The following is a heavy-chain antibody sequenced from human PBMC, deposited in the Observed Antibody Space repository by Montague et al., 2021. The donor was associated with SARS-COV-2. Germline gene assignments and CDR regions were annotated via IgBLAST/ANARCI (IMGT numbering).Heavy chain of an antibody. Sequence: SLRLSCAASGFTFSSYSMNWVRQAPGKGLEWVSSISSSSSYIYYADSVKGRFTISRDNAKNSLYLQMNSLRAEDTAVYYCARDQQLVLGYYYGMGVWGQGTTVTVSS. J-gene: IGHJ6*02. D-gene: IGHD6-13*01. CDR1: GFTFSSYS. CDR2: ISSSSSYI. CDR3: ARDQQLVLGYYYGMGV. V-gene: IGHV3-21*01.